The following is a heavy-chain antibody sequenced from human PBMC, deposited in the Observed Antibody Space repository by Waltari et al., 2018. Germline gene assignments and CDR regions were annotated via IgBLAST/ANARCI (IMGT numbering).Heavy chain of an antibody. CDR2: ISGSGGST. J-gene: IGHJ3*02. D-gene: IGHD6-13*01. CDR3: ATTIAAAGATYAFDI. V-gene: IGHV3-23*04. CDR1: GFTFSSYA. Sequence: EVQLVESGGGLVQPGGSLRLSCAASGFTFSSYAMSVVRQAPGKGLEGVSAISGSGGSTYYADSVKGRFTISRDNSKNTLYLQMNSLRAEDTVVYYCATTIAAAGATYAFDIWGQGTMVTVSS.